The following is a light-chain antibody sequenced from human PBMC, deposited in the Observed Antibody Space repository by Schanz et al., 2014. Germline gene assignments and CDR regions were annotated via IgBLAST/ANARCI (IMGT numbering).Light chain of an antibody. CDR2: DNS. CDR1: SSNIGSNY. J-gene: IGLJ1*01. CDR3: AAWDDSLSGPNYV. V-gene: IGLV1-47*02. Sequence: QSVLTQPPSASGPPGQRVTISCSGSSSNIGSNYVYWYQQLPGTAPKLLIYDNSRRPSGVPDRFSGSKSGTSGTLAITGLQAEDEADYYCAAWDDSLSGPNYVFGTGTKLTVL.